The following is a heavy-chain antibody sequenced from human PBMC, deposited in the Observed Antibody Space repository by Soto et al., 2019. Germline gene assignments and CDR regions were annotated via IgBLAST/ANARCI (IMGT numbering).Heavy chain of an antibody. CDR1: GYSFTSYW. Sequence: GESLKISCKGSGYSFTSYWIGWVRQMPGKGLEWMGIIYPGDSDTRYSPSFQGQVTISADKSISTAYLQWSSLKASDTAMYYCARFSSYSSSREEGFDPWGQGSLVTVSS. D-gene: IGHD6-6*01. V-gene: IGHV5-51*01. J-gene: IGHJ5*02. CDR2: IYPGDSDT. CDR3: ARFSSYSSSREEGFDP.